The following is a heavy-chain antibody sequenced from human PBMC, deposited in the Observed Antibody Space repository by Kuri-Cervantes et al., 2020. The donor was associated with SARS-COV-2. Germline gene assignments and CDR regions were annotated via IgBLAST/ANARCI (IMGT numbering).Heavy chain of an antibody. CDR3: AKDRVGVQDF. CDR1: GFTFSSYA. V-gene: IGHV3-23*01. D-gene: IGHD2-21*01. Sequence: GESLKISCAASGFTFSSYAMSWVRQGPGKGLEWVSAITSSGGSTYYADSVKGRFTISRDNSQNTLYLHMKSLRSEDTAMYYCAKDRVGVQDFWGQGTLVTVSS. CDR2: ITSSGGST. J-gene: IGHJ4*02.